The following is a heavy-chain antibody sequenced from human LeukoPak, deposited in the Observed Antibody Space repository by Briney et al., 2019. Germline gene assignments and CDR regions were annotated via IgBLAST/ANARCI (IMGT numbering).Heavy chain of an antibody. J-gene: IGHJ6*03. D-gene: IGHD3-10*01. CDR2: IYYSGST. V-gene: IGHV4-59*01. CDR1: GGSISSYY. CDR3: ARERPHYYGSGSYYGDYYYYYYMDV. Sequence: SETLSLTCTVSGGSISSYYWSWIRQPPGKGLEWIGYIYYSGSTNYNPSLKSRVTISVDTSKNQFSLKLCSVTAADTAVYYCARERPHYYGSGSYYGDYYYYYYMDVWGKGTTVTVSS.